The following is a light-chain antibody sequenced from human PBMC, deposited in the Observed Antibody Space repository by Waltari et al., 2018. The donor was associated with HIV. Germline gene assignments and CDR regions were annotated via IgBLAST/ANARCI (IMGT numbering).Light chain of an antibody. CDR1: RTGLYNRNY. V-gene: IGKV4-1*01. CDR3: QQYYTLRST. J-gene: IGKJ4*01. Sequence: DLVMTHSPDSLPVPLGAGSTVTCPSIRTGLYNRNYLAWDQQKPGQAPKVLIYWASTRACGVPDRFSGSGAGTDFSLTISRVQADDVAIYYCQQYYTLRSTFGGGTKIEI. CDR2: WAS.